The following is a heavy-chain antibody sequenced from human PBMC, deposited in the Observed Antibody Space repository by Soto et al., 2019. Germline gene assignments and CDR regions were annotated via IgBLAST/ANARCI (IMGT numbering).Heavy chain of an antibody. Sequence: SETLSLTCTVSGGSISSSSDYWGWIRQPPGKGLEWIGSIYYSGSTYYNPSLKSRVTISVDTSKNQFSLKLSSVTAADTAVYYCASEIVARYYYYGMDVWGQGTTVTVSS. D-gene: IGHD6-6*01. CDR3: ASEIVARYYYYGMDV. CDR1: GGSISSSSDY. J-gene: IGHJ6*02. CDR2: IYYSGST. V-gene: IGHV4-39*01.